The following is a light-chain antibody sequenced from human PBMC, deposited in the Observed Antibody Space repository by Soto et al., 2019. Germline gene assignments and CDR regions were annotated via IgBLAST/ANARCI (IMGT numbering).Light chain of an antibody. CDR3: QQSSITPLT. V-gene: IGKV1-39*01. Sequence: DVQMTQSPSSLSASVGDRVVITCRASQTISTYLNWYRQKPGKAPELLIYGTSNLESGVPSRFSGSGSGTEFTLTISSLRPDDFANYFCQQSSITPLTFGGGTKVEIK. J-gene: IGKJ4*01. CDR1: QTISTY. CDR2: GTS.